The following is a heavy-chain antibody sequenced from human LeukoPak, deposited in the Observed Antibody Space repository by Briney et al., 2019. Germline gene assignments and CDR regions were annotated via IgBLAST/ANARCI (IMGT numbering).Heavy chain of an antibody. CDR2: ISSSGSFI. V-gene: IGHV3-21*01. Sequence: PGGSLRLSCAASGFTFSTYSMNRVRQAPGKGLEWVSSISSSGSFIYYADSVKGRFTISRDNAKNSLYLQMNSLRAEDTAVYYCARVGEGGSFDHWGQGTLVTVSS. D-gene: IGHD1-26*01. CDR3: ARVGEGGSFDH. J-gene: IGHJ4*02. CDR1: GFTFSTYS.